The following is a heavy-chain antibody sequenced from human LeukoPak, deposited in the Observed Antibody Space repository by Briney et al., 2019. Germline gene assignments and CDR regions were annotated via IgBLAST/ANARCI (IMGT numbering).Heavy chain of an antibody. CDR1: GGSISSYY. V-gene: IGHV4-59*08. D-gene: IGHD5-24*01. Sequence: PSETLSLTCTVSGGSISSYYWSWIRQPPGKGLEWIGYIYYSGSTNYNPSLKSRVTISVDTSKNQFSLKLSSVTAADTAVYYCARLRDDAFDIWGQGTMVTVSS. J-gene: IGHJ3*02. CDR2: IYYSGST. CDR3: ARLRDDAFDI.